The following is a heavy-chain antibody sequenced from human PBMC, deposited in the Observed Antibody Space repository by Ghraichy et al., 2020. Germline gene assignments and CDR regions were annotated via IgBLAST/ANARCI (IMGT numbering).Heavy chain of an antibody. J-gene: IGHJ4*02. Sequence: GGSLRLSCAASGFTFSSYWMHWVRQAPGKGLVWVSRINSDGSSTSYADSVKGRFTISRDNAKNTLYLQMNSLRAEDTAVYYCAREQYDFWSGYYSGWGDYWGQGTLVTVS. CDR3: AREQYDFWSGYYSGWGDY. CDR1: GFTFSSYW. CDR2: INSDGSST. D-gene: IGHD3-3*01. V-gene: IGHV3-74*01.